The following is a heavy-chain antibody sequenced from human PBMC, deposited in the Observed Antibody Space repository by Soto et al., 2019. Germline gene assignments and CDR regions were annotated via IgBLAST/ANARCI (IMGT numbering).Heavy chain of an antibody. D-gene: IGHD3-22*01. CDR2: ISGSGGST. Sequence: PGGSLRLSCAASGFTFSSYAMSWVRQAPGKGLEWVSAISGSGGSTYYADSVKGRFTISRDNSKNTLYLQMNSLRAEDTAVYYCAKDGEGTYYYDSSGYYSFDYWGRGTLVTVSS. CDR1: GFTFSSYA. J-gene: IGHJ4*02. CDR3: AKDGEGTYYYDSSGYYSFDY. V-gene: IGHV3-23*01.